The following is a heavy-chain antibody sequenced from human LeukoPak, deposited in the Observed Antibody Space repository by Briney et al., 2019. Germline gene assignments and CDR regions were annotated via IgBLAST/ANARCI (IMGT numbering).Heavy chain of an antibody. CDR3: ARVEAAGIDY. J-gene: IGHJ4*02. D-gene: IGHD6-13*01. Sequence: AETLSLTCTVSGGSISRYHWSWIRQPPGKGLEWIGYIYYSGSTNYNLSLKSRVTISVDSSKNQFSLKLSSVTAADTAVYYCARVEAAGIDYWGQGTLVTVSS. CDR2: IYYSGST. CDR1: GGSISRYH. V-gene: IGHV4-59*01.